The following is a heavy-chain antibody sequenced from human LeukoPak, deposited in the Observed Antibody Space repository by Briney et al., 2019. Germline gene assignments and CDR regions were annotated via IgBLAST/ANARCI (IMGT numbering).Heavy chain of an antibody. CDR2: THPRSGDT. J-gene: IGHJ4*02. D-gene: IGHD3-10*01. CDR3: ARDGEYGTGSYYRGSFDY. Sequence: ASVKVSCKASGYSFTAFYIHWVRQAPGQGLEWMGWTHPRSGDTRYAQKFQGRVTMARDTSISTVYMDLSSLGSDDTAVYYCARDGEYGTGSYYRGSFDYWGQGILVTVSS. CDR1: GYSFTAFY. V-gene: IGHV1-2*02.